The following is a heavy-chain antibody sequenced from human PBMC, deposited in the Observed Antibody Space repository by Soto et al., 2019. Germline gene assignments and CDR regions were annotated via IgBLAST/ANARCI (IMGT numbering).Heavy chain of an antibody. CDR2: ISSNGGST. CDR3: VKGPGIAAAGTNWFDP. J-gene: IGHJ5*02. V-gene: IGHV3-64D*08. Sequence: GGSLRLSWSASGFTFSSYAMHWVRQAPGKGLEYVSAISSNGGSTYYADSVKGGFTISRDNSKNTLYLQMSSLRAEDTAVYYCVKGPGIAAAGTNWFDPWGQGTLVTVS. D-gene: IGHD6-13*01. CDR1: GFTFSSYA.